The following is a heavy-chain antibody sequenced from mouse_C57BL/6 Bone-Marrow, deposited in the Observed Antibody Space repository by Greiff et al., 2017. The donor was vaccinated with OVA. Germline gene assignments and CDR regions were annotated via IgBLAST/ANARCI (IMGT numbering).Heavy chain of an antibody. CDR2: INPNNGGT. CDR3: ARKGKGAWFAY. CDR1: GYTFTDYN. Sequence: VQLQQSGPELVKPGASVKIPCKASGYTFTDYNMDWVKQSHGKSLEWIGDINPNNGGTIYNQKFKGKATLTVDKSSSTAYMELRSLTSENTAVYYCARKGKGAWFAYWGQGTLVTVSA. V-gene: IGHV1-18*01. J-gene: IGHJ3*01. D-gene: IGHD1-3*01.